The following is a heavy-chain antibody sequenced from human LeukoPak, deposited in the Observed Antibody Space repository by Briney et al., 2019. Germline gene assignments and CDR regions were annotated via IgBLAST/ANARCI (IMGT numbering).Heavy chain of an antibody. D-gene: IGHD2-15*01. CDR1: GASISSSSNY. V-gene: IGHV4-39*01. Sequence: SETLSLTCSVSGASISSSSNYWGWIPQPPGKGHEWIGSIYYSGSTYYNPSLRSRVTISVDTSKNQFSLKLTSVTAADTAVYYCAFICTSGSCYSVDYWGQGTLVTVSS. CDR3: AFICTSGSCYSVDY. CDR2: IYYSGST. J-gene: IGHJ4*02.